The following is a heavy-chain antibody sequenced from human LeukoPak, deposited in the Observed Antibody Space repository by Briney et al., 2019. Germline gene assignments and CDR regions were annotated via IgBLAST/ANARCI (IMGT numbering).Heavy chain of an antibody. D-gene: IGHD4-23*01. CDR1: GFTFNTYW. J-gene: IGHJ4*02. Sequence: GGSLRLSCAASGFTFNTYWMHWVRQPPGKGPVWVSRMNPDGTDIRYADSVKGRFTISRDTPKSTLYLQMNSLRAEDTAVYYCARDKEDDHGGSTFDYWGQGTLVTVSS. V-gene: IGHV3-74*01. CDR2: MNPDGTDI. CDR3: ARDKEDDHGGSTFDY.